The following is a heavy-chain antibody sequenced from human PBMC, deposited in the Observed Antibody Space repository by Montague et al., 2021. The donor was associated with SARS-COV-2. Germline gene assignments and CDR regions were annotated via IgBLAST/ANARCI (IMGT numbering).Heavy chain of an antibody. Sequence: PALVKPTQTLTLTCTFSGFSLSTSGMCVSWIRQPPGKALEWLARIDWDDDKYYSTSLKTRLTISKDTSKNQVVLTMTNMDPVDTATYYCARRTYDILTGYDYGMDVWSQGTTVTVS. J-gene: IGHJ6*02. CDR2: IDWDDDK. CDR3: ARRTYDILTGYDYGMDV. D-gene: IGHD3-9*01. CDR1: GFSLSTSGMC. V-gene: IGHV2-70*11.